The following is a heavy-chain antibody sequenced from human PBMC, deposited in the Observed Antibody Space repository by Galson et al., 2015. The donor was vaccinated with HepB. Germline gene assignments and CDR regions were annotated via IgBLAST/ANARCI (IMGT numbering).Heavy chain of an antibody. Sequence: SLRLSCAASGFTFDDYAMHWVRQAPGKGLEWVSGISWNSGSIGYADSVKGRFTISRDNAKNSLYLQMNSLRAEDTALYYCAKEAISRYYFDYWGQGTLVTVSS. J-gene: IGHJ4*02. V-gene: IGHV3-9*01. CDR1: GFTFDDYA. CDR3: AKEAISRYYFDY. CDR2: ISWNSGSI. D-gene: IGHD3-3*01.